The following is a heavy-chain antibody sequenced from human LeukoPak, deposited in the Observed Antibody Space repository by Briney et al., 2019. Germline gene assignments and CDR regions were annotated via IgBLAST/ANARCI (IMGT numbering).Heavy chain of an antibody. CDR2: IYRSGST. J-gene: IGHJ4*02. CDR3: ARYYYDSSGYYWGNFDY. Sequence: SETLSLTCAVSGYSISSGYYWGWIRQPPGKGLEWIGSIYRSGSTYYNPSLKSRVTISVDTSKSQFSLKLSSVTAADTAVYFCARYYYDSSGYYWGNFDYWGQGALVTVSS. V-gene: IGHV4-38-2*01. D-gene: IGHD3-22*01. CDR1: GYSISSGYY.